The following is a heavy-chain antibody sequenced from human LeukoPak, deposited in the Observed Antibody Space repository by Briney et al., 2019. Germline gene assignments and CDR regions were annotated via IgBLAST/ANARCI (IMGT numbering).Heavy chain of an antibody. CDR1: GGSISSYY. CDR3: ARGGYDDGNWFDP. CDR2: IYYSGST. V-gene: IGHV4-59*08. D-gene: IGHD5-12*01. J-gene: IGHJ5*02. Sequence: SETLSLTCIVSGGSISSYYWSWIRQPPGKGLEWIGYIYYSGSTNYNPSLKSRVTISVDTSKNQFSLKLSSVTAADTAVYYCARGGYDDGNWFDPWGQGTLVTVSS.